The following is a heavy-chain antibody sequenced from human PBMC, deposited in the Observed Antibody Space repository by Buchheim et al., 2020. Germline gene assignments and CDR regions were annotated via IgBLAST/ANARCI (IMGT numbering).Heavy chain of an antibody. V-gene: IGHV4-59*08. J-gene: IGHJ5*02. CDR1: GGSISSYY. Sequence: QVQLQESGPGLVKPSETLSLTCTVSGGSISSYYWSWIRQPPGKGLEWIGYIYYSGSTNYNPSLKSRVTISVDTSKNQFSLQLSPVTAADTAVYYCARQWRQEIFGVVITNWFDPWGQGTL. CDR3: ARQWRQEIFGVVITNWFDP. CDR2: IYYSGST. D-gene: IGHD3-3*01.